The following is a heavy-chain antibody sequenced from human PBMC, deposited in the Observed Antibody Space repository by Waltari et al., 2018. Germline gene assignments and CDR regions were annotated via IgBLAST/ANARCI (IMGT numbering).Heavy chain of an antibody. Sequence: EVQLLESGGGLVQPGGSLRLSCVASGFTFSSYAVRWVSQAPGKGLEWVSAISGSGDRTCYVDSVKGRFSNSRDNSKNTLYKEMNSLRAEGTAVYYCAKGKGIAAAEHYYGMDVWGQGTTVTVSS. CDR3: AKGKGIAAAEHYYGMDV. CDR1: GFTFSSYA. CDR2: ISGSGDRT. J-gene: IGHJ6*02. V-gene: IGHV3-23*01. D-gene: IGHD6-13*01.